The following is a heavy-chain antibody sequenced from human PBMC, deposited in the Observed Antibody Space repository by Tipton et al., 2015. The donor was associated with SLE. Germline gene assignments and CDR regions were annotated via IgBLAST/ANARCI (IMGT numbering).Heavy chain of an antibody. CDR1: GFTFYNYA. V-gene: IGHV3-23*03. D-gene: IGHD3-10*01. CDR3: AKYSLPLWFRVPSPFDP. CDR2: IYSGGSA. Sequence: SLRLSCAASGFTFYNYAMSWVRQAPGKGLEWVSLIYSGGSAYYADSVKGRFTISRDDSKNTLYLQMNSLRPEDTAVYYCAKYSLPLWFRVPSPFDPWGQGTLATVSS. J-gene: IGHJ5*02.